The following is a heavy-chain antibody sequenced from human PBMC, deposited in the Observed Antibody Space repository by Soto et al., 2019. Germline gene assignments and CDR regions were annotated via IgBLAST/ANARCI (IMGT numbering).Heavy chain of an antibody. CDR1: GFTFSSYG. Sequence: QVQLVESGGGVVQPGRSLRLSCATSGFTFSSYGMHWVRQGPGKGLEWVAVIWYDGTNKYYADSVNGRFTISRDDSKNTLYLQMNSLRAEDTAVYYCARGPMTTVTTWGDWYLALWGRGTLVTVSS. V-gene: IGHV3-33*01. J-gene: IGHJ2*01. CDR2: IWYDGTNK. CDR3: ARGPMTTVTTWGDWYLAL. D-gene: IGHD4-17*01.